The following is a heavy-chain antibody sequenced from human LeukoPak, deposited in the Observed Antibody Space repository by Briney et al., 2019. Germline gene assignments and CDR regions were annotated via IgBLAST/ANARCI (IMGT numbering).Heavy chain of an antibody. CDR1: GASISSYY. CDR3: ARGGLQFWNQHFDY. Sequence: SETLSLTCTVSGASISSYYWSWIRQPPGKGLEWIGYSYYSGSTNHNPSLKSRVTISVDTSKNQFSLKLRSVTAADTAVYYCARGGLQFWNQHFDYWGQGTLVTVSS. D-gene: IGHD3-3*01. J-gene: IGHJ4*02. CDR2: SYYSGST. V-gene: IGHV4-59*08.